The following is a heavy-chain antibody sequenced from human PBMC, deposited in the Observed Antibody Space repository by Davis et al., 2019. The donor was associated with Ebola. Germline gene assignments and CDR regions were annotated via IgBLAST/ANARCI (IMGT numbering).Heavy chain of an antibody. D-gene: IGHD7-27*01. CDR1: GYTFTGYY. Sequence: ASVKVSCKASGYTFTGYYMHWVRQAPGQGLEWMGWINPNSGGTNYAQKFQGRVTMTRDTSISTAYMELSRLRSDDTAVYYCARDTPGAYYFDYWGQGTLVTVSS. J-gene: IGHJ4*02. CDR3: ARDTPGAYYFDY. CDR2: INPNSGGT. V-gene: IGHV1-2*02.